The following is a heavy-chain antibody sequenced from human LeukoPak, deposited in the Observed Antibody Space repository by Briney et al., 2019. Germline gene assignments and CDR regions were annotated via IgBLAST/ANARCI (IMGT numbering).Heavy chain of an antibody. CDR2: IRSSSET. CDR3: ARVAPTVTTRMQLRGAFDI. J-gene: IGHJ3*02. V-gene: IGHV3-48*01. CDR1: GFTFSQYS. D-gene: IGHD4-17*01. Sequence: PGGSLRLSCAASGFTFSQYSMNWVRQAPGKGLEWVSHIRSSSETFYADSVKGRFTISRDNARNSPYLQMNNLRGEDTAIYYCARVAPTVTTRMQLRGAFDIWGQGTMVTVSS.